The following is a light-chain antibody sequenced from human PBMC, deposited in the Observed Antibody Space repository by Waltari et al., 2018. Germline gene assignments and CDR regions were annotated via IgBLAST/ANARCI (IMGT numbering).Light chain of an antibody. CDR1: QSLLHSNGYNY. J-gene: IGKJ1*01. CDR3: MQALQIPQT. CDR2: LVS. V-gene: IGKV2-28*01. Sequence: DIVLTQSPLSLPVTPGEPASISCRSSQSLLHSNGYNYLDWYLQKPGQSPQLLILLVSNRASGVPDRFSGSGSGTDFTLKTSRVEAEDVGVYYCMQALQIPQTFGQGTKVEIK.